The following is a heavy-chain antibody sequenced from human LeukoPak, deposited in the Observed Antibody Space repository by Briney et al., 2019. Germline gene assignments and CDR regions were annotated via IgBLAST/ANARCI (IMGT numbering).Heavy chain of an antibody. J-gene: IGHJ2*01. CDR2: VYYRGGP. CDR1: GASISSYY. Sequence: PSETLSLTCSVSGASISSYYWSWIRQSPGKDLEWIGPVYYRGGPNYSPSLKSRVSISQDMSKKEISLKLSSVTAADTAVYYCARKRSWYFDLWGRGTLVTVSS. V-gene: IGHV4-59*08. CDR3: ARKRSWYFDL.